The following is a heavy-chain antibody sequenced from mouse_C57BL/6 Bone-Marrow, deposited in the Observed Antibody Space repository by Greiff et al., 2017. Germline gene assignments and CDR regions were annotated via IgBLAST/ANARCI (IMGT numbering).Heavy chain of an antibody. V-gene: IGHV5-12*01. CDR3: ARHSWVFDY. CDR2: ISNGGGST. D-gene: IGHD1-1*01. CDR1: GFTFSDYY. J-gene: IGHJ2*01. Sequence: EVQGVESGGGLVQPGGSLKLSCAASGFTFSDYYMYWVRQTPEKRLEWVAYISNGGGSTYYPDTVKGRFTISRDNAKNTLYLQMSRLKSEDTAMYYCARHSWVFDYWGQGTTLTVSS.